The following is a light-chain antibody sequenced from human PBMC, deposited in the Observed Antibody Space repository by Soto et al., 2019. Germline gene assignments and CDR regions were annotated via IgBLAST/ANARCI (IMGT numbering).Light chain of an antibody. CDR1: QSVSSSY. CDR2: GTS. Sequence: PGERATLSCRASQSVSSSYLAWYQQKPGQAPRLLIYGTSSRATGIPDRFSGSGSGTDFTLTISRLEPEDFAVYYCQQYGGSPLTFGGGTKVEIK. CDR3: QQYGGSPLT. V-gene: IGKV3-20*01. J-gene: IGKJ4*01.